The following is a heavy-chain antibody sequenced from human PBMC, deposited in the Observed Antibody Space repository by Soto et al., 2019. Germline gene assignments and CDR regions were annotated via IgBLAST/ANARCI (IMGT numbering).Heavy chain of an antibody. Sequence: GGSLRLSCAASGFTLSTYGTNWVRQAPGKGLEWISRLNSGATTANYADSVRGRCTISRDNAKNTVYLQLNSLRDEDTAVCYCARGVPGYYAVDVWGQGTTVTVSS. V-gene: IGHV3-74*01. CDR1: GFTLSTYG. CDR2: LNSGATTA. CDR3: ARGVPGYYAVDV. J-gene: IGHJ6*02.